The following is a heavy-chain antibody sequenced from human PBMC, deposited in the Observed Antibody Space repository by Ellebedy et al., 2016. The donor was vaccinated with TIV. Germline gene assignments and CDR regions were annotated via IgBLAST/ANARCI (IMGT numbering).Heavy chain of an antibody. CDR1: GFTFSSYS. V-gene: IGHV3-48*04. D-gene: IGHD3-10*01. CDR2: ISSSSSTI. J-gene: IGHJ3*02. CDR3: ARDRDYYGSGSLAFDI. Sequence: GESLKISCAASGFTFSSYSMNWVRQAPGKGLEWVSYISSSSSTIYYADSVKGRFTISRDNAKNSLYLQMNSLRAEDTAVYYCARDRDYYGSGSLAFDIWGQGTMVTVSS.